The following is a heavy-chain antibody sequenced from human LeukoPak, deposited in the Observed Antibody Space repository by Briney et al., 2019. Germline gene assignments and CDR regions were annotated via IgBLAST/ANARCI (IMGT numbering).Heavy chain of an antibody. Sequence: GGSLRLSCAASGFTFSSYAMHWVRQAPGKGLEWVAVISYDGSNKYYADSVKGRFTISRDNSKNTLYLQMNSLRAEDTAVYYCARDLQSNYAPDYWGQGTLVTVSS. D-gene: IGHD4-11*01. CDR3: ARDLQSNYAPDY. CDR1: GFTFSSYA. CDR2: ISYDGSNK. J-gene: IGHJ4*02. V-gene: IGHV3-30*01.